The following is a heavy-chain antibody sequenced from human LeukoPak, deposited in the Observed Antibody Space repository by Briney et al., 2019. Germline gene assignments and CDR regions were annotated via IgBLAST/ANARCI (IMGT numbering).Heavy chain of an antibody. CDR1: GGSISINNW. CDR2: IYDSGTT. V-gene: IGHV4-4*02. J-gene: IGHJ6*03. Sequence: SGTLSLTCAVSGGSISINNWWSWVRQPPGKGLEWIGHIYDSGTTNYNPSLKSRVTMSVDSSKNQFSLKLSSVTAADTAVYYCARPRDYYYMDVWGKGTTVTVSS. CDR3: ARPRDYYYMDV.